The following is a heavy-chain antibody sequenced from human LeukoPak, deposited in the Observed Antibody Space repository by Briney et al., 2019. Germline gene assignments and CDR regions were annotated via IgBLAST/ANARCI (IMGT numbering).Heavy chain of an antibody. V-gene: IGHV4-59*08. CDR2: IHYSGST. D-gene: IGHD5-24*01. Sequence: SETLSLTCTVSGGSISSYYWSWIRQPPGKGLEWIGYIHYSGSTNYNPSLKSRVTISVDTSKNQFSLKLRSVAAADTAVYYCARHVTISGPYDASDIWGQGTMVTVSP. CDR1: GGSISSYY. J-gene: IGHJ3*02. CDR3: ARHVTISGPYDASDI.